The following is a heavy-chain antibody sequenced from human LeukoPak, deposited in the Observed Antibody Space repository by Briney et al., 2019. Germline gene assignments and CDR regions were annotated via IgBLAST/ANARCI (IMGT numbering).Heavy chain of an antibody. CDR2: IYYSGST. CDR1: GGSISSYY. V-gene: IGHV4-59*01. CDR3: ARVVLLNNQLLPSWFDP. D-gene: IGHD2-2*01. Sequence: PSETLSLTCTVSGGSISSYYWSWIRQPPGKGLEWIGYIYYSGSTNYNPSLKSRVTISVDTSKNQFPLKLSSVTAADTAVYYCARVVLLNNQLLPSWFDPWGQGTLVTVSS. J-gene: IGHJ5*02.